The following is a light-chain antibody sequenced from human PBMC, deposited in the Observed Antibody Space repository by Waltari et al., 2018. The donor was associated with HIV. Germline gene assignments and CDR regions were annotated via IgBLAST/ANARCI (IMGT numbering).Light chain of an antibody. Sequence: QSVLTQPPSASGTPGQRVTISCSGGSSDIGSYYVYWIQQLPGTAPKLLIYRNNQRPSGVPDRFSGSKSGTSASLAISGLRSEDEADYYCATWDDNLSGVVFGGGTKLTVL. CDR1: SSDIGSYY. V-gene: IGLV1-47*01. J-gene: IGLJ2*01. CDR3: ATWDDNLSGVV. CDR2: RNN.